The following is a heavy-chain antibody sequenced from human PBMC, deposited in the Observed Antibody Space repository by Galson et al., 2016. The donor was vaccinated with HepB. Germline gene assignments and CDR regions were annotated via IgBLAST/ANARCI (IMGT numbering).Heavy chain of an antibody. CDR3: ARGVDY. Sequence: SETLSLTCAVSAGSLSGYYGSWFRQSPGKNLEWIGEINLSGSTNYHPSLKSRVSMSVDTSKNEFSLRLFSVTAADAAVYFCARGVDYWGPGTVVTVSS. CDR1: AGSLSGYY. CDR2: INLSGST. V-gene: IGHV4-34*01. J-gene: IGHJ4*02.